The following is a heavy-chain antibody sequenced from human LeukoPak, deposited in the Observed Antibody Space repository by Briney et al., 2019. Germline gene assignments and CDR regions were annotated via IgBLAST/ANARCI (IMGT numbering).Heavy chain of an antibody. CDR1: GGSFLGYY. CDR3: ARGYPTTIFGVVIAYYFDY. CDR2: INHSGST. J-gene: IGHJ4*02. V-gene: IGHV4-34*01. D-gene: IGHD3-3*01. Sequence: SEALSLTPAHSGGSFLGYYGCCISHPPREGLERIGEINHSGSTNYNPSLKRRVTISVDTSKNQFSLKLSSVTAADTAVYYCARGYPTTIFGVVIAYYFDYWGQGTLVTVSS.